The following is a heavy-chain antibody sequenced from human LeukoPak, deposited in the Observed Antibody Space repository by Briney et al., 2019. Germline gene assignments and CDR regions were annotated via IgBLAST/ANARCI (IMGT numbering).Heavy chain of an antibody. D-gene: IGHD1-26*01. Sequence: GGSLRLSCAASGFSFSSYWMSWGRQAPGKGLEWVANIKQDGSVKNYVDSVKGRFTISRDNAKNSLYLQMNSLRAEDTAVYYCARHSHFSGSYYFDYWGQGTLVTVSS. CDR3: ARHSHFSGSYYFDY. CDR2: IKQDGSVK. J-gene: IGHJ4*02. CDR1: GFSFSSYW. V-gene: IGHV3-7*01.